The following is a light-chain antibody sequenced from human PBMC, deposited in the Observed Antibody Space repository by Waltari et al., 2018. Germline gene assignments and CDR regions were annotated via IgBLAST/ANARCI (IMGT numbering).Light chain of an antibody. CDR1: SGHATYA. V-gene: IGLV4-69*01. J-gene: IGLJ2*01. Sequence: QLVVTQSPSASASLGASVKLTCTLSSGHATYATAWHLQQSETRPRFLMRVNRDGGHTKGDGIPDRFSGSSSGAERYLTISSLQSEDEAEYYCQSWDTETVVFGGGTKVTVL. CDR3: QSWDTETVV. CDR2: VNRDGGH.